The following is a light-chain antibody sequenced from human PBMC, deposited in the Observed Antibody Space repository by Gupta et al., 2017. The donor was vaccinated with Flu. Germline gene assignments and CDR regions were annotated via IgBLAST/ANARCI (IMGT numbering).Light chain of an antibody. J-gene: IGKJ1*01. Sequence: PSCVSVSVGDRVTITWRASQGVRRWLAWYQQKPGKAPKLLIYAASSLESGVPSRFSGSGSGTEFTLTISSLQPEDFATYSCQQYNSFPPAFGQGTQVEIK. CDR1: QGVRRW. CDR3: QQYNSFPPA. V-gene: IGKV1-12*01. CDR2: AAS.